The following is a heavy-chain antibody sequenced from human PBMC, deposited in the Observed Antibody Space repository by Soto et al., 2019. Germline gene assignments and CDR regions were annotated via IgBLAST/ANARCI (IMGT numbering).Heavy chain of an antibody. CDR1: GGSFSGYY. D-gene: IGHD3-10*01. V-gene: IGHV4-34*01. J-gene: IGHJ4*02. CDR2: INHSGST. CDR3: ARGFRAVRGVIIRSLDY. Sequence: NPSETLSLTCAVYGGSFSGYYWSWIRQPPGKGLEWIGEINHSGSTNYNPPLKSRVTISVDTSKNQFSLKLSSVTAADTAVYYCARGFRAVRGVIIRSLDYWGQGTLVTVSS.